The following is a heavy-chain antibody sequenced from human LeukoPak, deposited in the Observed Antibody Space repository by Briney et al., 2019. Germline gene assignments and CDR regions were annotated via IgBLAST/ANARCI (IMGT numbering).Heavy chain of an antibody. V-gene: IGHV3-30*18. CDR1: GFTFSSYG. Sequence: GGSLRLSCAASGFTFSSYGMPWVRQAPGKGLEWVAVISYDGSNKYYADSVKGRFTISRDNSKNTLYLQMNSLRAEDTAVYYCAKLWAGYYFDYWGQGTLVTVSS. CDR3: AKLWAGYYFDY. D-gene: IGHD3-10*01. J-gene: IGHJ4*02. CDR2: ISYDGSNK.